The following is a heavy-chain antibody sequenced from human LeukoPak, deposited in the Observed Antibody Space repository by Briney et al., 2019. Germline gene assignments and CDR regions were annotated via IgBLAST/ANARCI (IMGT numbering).Heavy chain of an antibody. Sequence: SETLSLTCNVSGGSISSYYWSWIRQPPGKGLEWIGYIYYSGSTNYNHSLKSRVIISVDTSKSQFSLKLNSVTAADTAVYFCARGYSYDSFDYWGLGTLVTVSS. CDR2: IYYSGST. J-gene: IGHJ4*02. CDR1: GGSISSYY. V-gene: IGHV4-59*01. CDR3: ARGYSYDSFDY. D-gene: IGHD5-18*01.